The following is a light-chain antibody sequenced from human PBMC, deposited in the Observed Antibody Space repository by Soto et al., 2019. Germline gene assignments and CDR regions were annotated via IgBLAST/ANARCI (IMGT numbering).Light chain of an antibody. Sequence: QSALTQPASVSGSPGQSTTISCTGTSSDVGGYKYVSWFQQYPGKAPRLIIYEVSIRPSGVSNRFSGSKSGNTASLTISGLQAEDEAYYCCNSYTSRGTRVFGTGTKLTVL. CDR3: NSYTSRGTRV. CDR2: EVS. J-gene: IGLJ1*01. V-gene: IGLV2-14*01. CDR1: SSDVGGYKY.